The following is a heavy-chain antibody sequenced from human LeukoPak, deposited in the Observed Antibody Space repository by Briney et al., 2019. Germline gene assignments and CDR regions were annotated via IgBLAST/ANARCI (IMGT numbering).Heavy chain of an antibody. Sequence: GGSLRLSCAASGFTFTSYSMNWVRQAPGKGLEWVSTISGGGGSTYYADSVKGRFTISRDNSKNTLYLQMNSLRAEDTAVYYCARTGPKDYYYYGLDVWGQGTTVTVSS. CDR1: GFTFTSYS. J-gene: IGHJ6*02. D-gene: IGHD1-1*01. CDR2: ISGGGGST. CDR3: ARTGPKDYYYYGLDV. V-gene: IGHV3-23*01.